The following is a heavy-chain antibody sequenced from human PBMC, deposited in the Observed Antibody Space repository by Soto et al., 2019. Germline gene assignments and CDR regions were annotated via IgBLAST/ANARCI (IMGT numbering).Heavy chain of an antibody. J-gene: IGHJ4*02. CDR1: GFTFSSYS. Sequence: SLRLSCAASGFTFSSYSMNWVRQAPGKGLEWASSISSSSSYIYYADSVKGRFTISRDNAKNSLYLQMNSLRAEDTAVYYCARGVVAAAGIFDYWGQGTLVTVSS. V-gene: IGHV3-21*01. CDR3: ARGVVAAAGIFDY. D-gene: IGHD6-13*01. CDR2: ISSSSSYI.